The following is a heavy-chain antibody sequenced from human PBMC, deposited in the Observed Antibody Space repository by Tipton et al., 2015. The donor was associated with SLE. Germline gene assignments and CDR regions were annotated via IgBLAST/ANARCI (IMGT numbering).Heavy chain of an antibody. Sequence: TLSLTCAVYGGSFSGYYWSWIRQPPGKGLEWIGEINHSGSTNYNPSLKSRVTISVDTSKNQFSLKLSSVTAADTAVYYCARGDMVAVPAAGGGYYYYMDVWGKGTTVTVSS. CDR1: GGSFSGYY. J-gene: IGHJ6*03. D-gene: IGHD2-2*01. CDR2: INHSGST. CDR3: ARGDMVAVPAAGGGYYYYMDV. V-gene: IGHV4-34*01.